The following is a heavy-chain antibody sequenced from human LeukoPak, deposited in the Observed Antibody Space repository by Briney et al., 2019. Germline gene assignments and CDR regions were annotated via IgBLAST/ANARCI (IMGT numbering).Heavy chain of an antibody. CDR3: TKWRGTSMLYF. V-gene: IGHV3-49*04. D-gene: IGHD2/OR15-2a*01. CDR1: GFTFTDYS. J-gene: IGHJ4*02. CDR2: IGRII. Sequence: GGSLRLSCRTSGFTFTDYSRAWVRQIPGKGLECVGSIGRIIEYAASVRGRFTVSRDDSRSIAYLQMDSLKFEDTGVYYCTKWRGTSMLYFWGQGTLVTVSS.